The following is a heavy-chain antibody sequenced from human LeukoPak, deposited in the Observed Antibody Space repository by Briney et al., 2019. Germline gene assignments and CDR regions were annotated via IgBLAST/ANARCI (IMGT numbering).Heavy chain of an antibody. V-gene: IGHV3-73*01. Sequence: GGSLKLSCATSGFTFNGSALHWVRQASGQGLEWVGRIRSKAHRYATAYAASVKGRFTVSRDDSKNMAYLQMNSLKTEDTAIYYCTRRHYGDYVVDNWGQGTLVAVSS. CDR1: GFTFNGSA. J-gene: IGHJ4*02. D-gene: IGHD4-17*01. CDR2: IRSKAHRYAT. CDR3: TRRHYGDYVVDN.